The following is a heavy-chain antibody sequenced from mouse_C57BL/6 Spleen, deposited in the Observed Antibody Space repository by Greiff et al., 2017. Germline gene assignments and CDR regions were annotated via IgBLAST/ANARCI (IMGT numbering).Heavy chain of an antibody. V-gene: IGHV1-78*01. Sequence: VQLQQSDAELVKPGASVKISCKVSGYTFTDHTIHWMKQRPEQGLEWIGHIYPRDGSTKYNGKFKGKATLTADKSSRTAYMQLNSLTSEDSAVYFGEREGGDDYSGYFDVWGTGTTVTVSS. CDR2: IYPRDGST. CDR1: GYTFTDHT. CDR3: EREGGDDYSGYFDV. D-gene: IGHD1-1*02. J-gene: IGHJ1*03.